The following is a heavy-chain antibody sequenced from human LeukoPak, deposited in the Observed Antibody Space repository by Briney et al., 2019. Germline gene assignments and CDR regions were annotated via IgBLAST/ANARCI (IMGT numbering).Heavy chain of an antibody. CDR1: GFTFSSYA. CDR2: ISVSDST. CDR3: AKDSSYAYYVSGSYWDY. V-gene: IGHV3-23*01. J-gene: IGHJ4*02. Sequence: GGSLRLSCAASGFTFSSYAMSWVCQAPGKGLEWVSAISVSDSTYYADSVKGRFTISRDNSKNTLYLQMNSLRAEDTAVYYCAKDSSYAYYVSGSYWDYWGQGTLVTVSS. D-gene: IGHD3-10*01.